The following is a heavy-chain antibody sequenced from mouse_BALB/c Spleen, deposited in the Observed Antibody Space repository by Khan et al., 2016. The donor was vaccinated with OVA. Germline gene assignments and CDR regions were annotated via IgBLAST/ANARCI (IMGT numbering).Heavy chain of an antibody. CDR2: LSSGGSYT. CDR1: GFTFSTSG. D-gene: IGHD1-1*01. V-gene: IGHV5-6*01. Sequence: EVELVESGGDLVKPGGSLKLSCAASGFTFSTSGMSWVRQTPDKRLEWVAALSSGGSYTYYPDSVKGGFIISRDNAKNTLYLQMSSLESEDTAMYYCTRLAYYYNSEGFAYWGQGTLVTVSA. CDR3: TRLAYYYNSEGFAY. J-gene: IGHJ3*01.